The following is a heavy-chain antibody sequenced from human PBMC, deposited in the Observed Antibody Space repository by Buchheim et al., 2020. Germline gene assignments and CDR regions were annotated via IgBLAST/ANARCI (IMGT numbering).Heavy chain of an antibody. CDR2: IYDSGST. J-gene: IGHJ4*02. CDR1: GASISGYY. D-gene: IGHD2-15*01. Sequence: QVQLQQWGAGLLKPSETLSLTCTVSGASISGYYWSWIRQPPGKGLEWIGYIYDSGSTSYNPSLKSRVTISVDTSKNQFSLKLSYVTAADTAVYYCARDRGRYCSGGSCSEFDYWGQGTL. V-gene: IGHV4-59*01. CDR3: ARDRGRYCSGGSCSEFDY.